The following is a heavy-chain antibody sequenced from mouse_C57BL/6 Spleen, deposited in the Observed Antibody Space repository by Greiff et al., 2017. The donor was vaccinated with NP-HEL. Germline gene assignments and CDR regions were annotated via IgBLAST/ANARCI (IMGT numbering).Heavy chain of an antibody. CDR3: ARSGGFHTPGRGFAY. J-gene: IGHJ3*01. V-gene: IGHV1-54*01. Sequence: QVQLQQSGAELVRPGTSVKVSCKASGYAFTNYLIEWVKQRPGQGLEWIGVINPGSGGTNYNEKFKGKATLTADKSSSTAYMQLSSLTSEDSAVYFCARSGGFHTPGRGFAYWGQGTLVTVSA. CDR1: GYAFTNYL. D-gene: IGHD1-1*02. CDR2: INPGSGGT.